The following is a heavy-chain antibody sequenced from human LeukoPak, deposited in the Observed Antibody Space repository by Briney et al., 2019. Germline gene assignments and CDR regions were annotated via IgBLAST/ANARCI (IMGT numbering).Heavy chain of an antibody. J-gene: IGHJ4*02. CDR1: GLTFSSYT. CDR3: AVPQWELLN. Sequence: PGGSLRLSCAASGLTFSSYTMRWLRQARGKELEWVSAISAGGGNTYYADSVKGRFTISRDNSKNTLYLQMNSLRAEDTAVYSCAVPQWELLNWGQGTLVTVSS. V-gene: IGHV3-23*01. CDR2: ISAGGGNT. D-gene: IGHD1-26*01.